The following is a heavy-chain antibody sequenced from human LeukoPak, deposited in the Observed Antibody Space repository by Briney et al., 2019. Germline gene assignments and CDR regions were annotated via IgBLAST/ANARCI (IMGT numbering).Heavy chain of an antibody. CDR1: GYTFTGYY. D-gene: IGHD6-19*01. J-gene: IGHJ4*02. V-gene: IGHV1-2*02. Sequence: VASVKVSCKASGYTFTGYYIHWVLQAPGQGLEWMGWINPNSGGTKYAQKFQGRVTMTRDTSISTAYMELSSLTSDDTALYYCATDGAVAGTAYPEYWGQGTLVTVSS. CDR3: ATDGAVAGTAYPEY. CDR2: INPNSGGT.